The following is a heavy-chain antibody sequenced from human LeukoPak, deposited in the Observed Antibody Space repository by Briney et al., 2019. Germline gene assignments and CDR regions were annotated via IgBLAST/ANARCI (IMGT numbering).Heavy chain of an antibody. CDR2: IIPIFGTA. CDR1: GGTFSSYA. D-gene: IGHD6-13*01. CDR3: ARLIAAAGPNHYYYYYMDV. J-gene: IGHJ6*03. Sequence: ASVKVSCKASGGTFSSYAISWVRQAPGQGLEWMGGIIPIFGTANYAQKFQGRVTITADESTSTAYMELSSLRSEDTAVYYCARLIAAAGPNHYYYYYMDVWGKGTTVTVSS. V-gene: IGHV1-69*01.